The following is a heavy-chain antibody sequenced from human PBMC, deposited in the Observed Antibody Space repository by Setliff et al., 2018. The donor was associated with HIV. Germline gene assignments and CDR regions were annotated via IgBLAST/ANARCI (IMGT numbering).Heavy chain of an antibody. V-gene: IGHV4-61*09. CDR2: IYTTGST. CDR3: ARRAYLQLGPAFDF. CDR1: GGAISSGSYY. J-gene: IGHJ4*02. D-gene: IGHD1-1*01. Sequence: PSETLSLTCTVSGGAISSGSYYWTWIRQPAGKGLEWIGHIYTTGSTNYNPSLKSRVTMSVDTSKNKFSLKLSSGTAEDTALHYCARRAYLQLGPAFDFWGQGILVTFSS.